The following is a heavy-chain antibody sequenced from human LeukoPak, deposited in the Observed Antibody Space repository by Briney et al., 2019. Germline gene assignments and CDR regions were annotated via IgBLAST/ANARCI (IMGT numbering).Heavy chain of an antibody. V-gene: IGHV3-7*01. CDR3: ARDSSPQSGVYYFDAFDM. CDR2: IKRDGSQE. J-gene: IGHJ3*02. CDR1: DYSISSGYY. D-gene: IGHD3-22*01. Sequence: ETLSLTCAVSDYSISSGYYWGWIRQPPGKGLEWVANIKRDGSQEHYVDSVKGRFTISRDNTKSSLYLQMNSLRAEDTAVYYCARDSSPQSGVYYFDAFDMWGQGTMVTVSS.